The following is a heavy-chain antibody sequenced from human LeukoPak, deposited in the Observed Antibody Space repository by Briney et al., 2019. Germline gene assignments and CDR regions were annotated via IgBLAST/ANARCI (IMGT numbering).Heavy chain of an antibody. J-gene: IGHJ4*02. Sequence: GGSLRLSCAASGFTFSSYWMHWVRQAPGKGLVWVSRISTDGSNTNYADSVKGRFTISRDNSKNTLYLQMNSLRAEDTAVYYCAKADSYYYDSSGLDYWGQGTLVTVSS. CDR1: GFTFSSYW. D-gene: IGHD3-22*01. CDR3: AKADSYYYDSSGLDY. CDR2: ISTDGSNT. V-gene: IGHV3-74*01.